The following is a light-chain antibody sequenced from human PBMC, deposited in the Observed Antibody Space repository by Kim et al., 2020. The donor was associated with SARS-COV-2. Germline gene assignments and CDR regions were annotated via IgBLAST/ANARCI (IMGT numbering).Light chain of an antibody. Sequence: GQGVTISCSGSTSNIGSNYVYWYQQPPGTAPKVLIFKNNQRPSGVPDRFSGSKSGTSASLAISGLRSEDEADYYCAAWDDSLSGQVFGGGTKVTVL. CDR2: KNN. V-gene: IGLV1-47*01. CDR3: AAWDDSLSGQV. CDR1: TSNIGSNY. J-gene: IGLJ3*02.